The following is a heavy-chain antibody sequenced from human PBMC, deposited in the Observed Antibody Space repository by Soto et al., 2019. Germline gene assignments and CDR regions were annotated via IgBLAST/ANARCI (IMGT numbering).Heavy chain of an antibody. CDR3: ASSSYQLLLGEGRGFSDY. D-gene: IGHD2-2*01. CDR2: ISGSGGST. Sequence: EVQLLESGGGLVQPGGSLRLSCAASGFTFSSYAMSWVRQAPGKGLEWVSAISGSGGSTYYADSVKGRFTISRDNSKNTLYLQMNSLRAEDTAVYYCASSSYQLLLGEGRGFSDYWGQGTLVTVSS. CDR1: GFTFSSYA. J-gene: IGHJ4*02. V-gene: IGHV3-23*01.